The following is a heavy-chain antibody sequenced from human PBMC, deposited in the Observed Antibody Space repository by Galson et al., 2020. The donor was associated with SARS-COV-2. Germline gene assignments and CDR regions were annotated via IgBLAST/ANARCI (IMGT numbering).Heavy chain of an antibody. CDR1: GFTFSSYG. Sequence: LSLTCAASGFTFSSYGMHWVRQAPGKGLEWVAVIWYDGSNKYYADSVKGRFTISRDNSKNTLYLQMNSLRAEDTVVYYCARSEHSSGWDDAFDIWGQGTMVTVSS. D-gene: IGHD6-19*01. J-gene: IGHJ3*02. V-gene: IGHV3-33*01. CDR2: IWYDGSNK. CDR3: ARSEHSSGWDDAFDI.